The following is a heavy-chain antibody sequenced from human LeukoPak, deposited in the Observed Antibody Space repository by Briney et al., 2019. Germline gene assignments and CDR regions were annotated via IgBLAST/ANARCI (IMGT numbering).Heavy chain of an antibody. D-gene: IGHD6-19*01. J-gene: IGHJ4*02. CDR1: GGSISSSSYY. V-gene: IGHV4-39*07. CDR3: ARRIAVAGTIH. Sequence: SETLSLTCTVSGGSISSSSYYWGWIRQPPGKGLEWIGSIYYSGSTYYNPSLKSRVTISVDTSKNQFSLKLSSVTAADTAVYYCARRIAVAGTIHWGQGTLVTVSS. CDR2: IYYSGST.